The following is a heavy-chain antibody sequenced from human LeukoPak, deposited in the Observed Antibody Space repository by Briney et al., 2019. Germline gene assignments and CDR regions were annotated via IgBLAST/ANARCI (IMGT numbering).Heavy chain of an antibody. Sequence: PGGSLTLSCAASGFTFDTYSMTWVRQAPGKGLEWISHISAASHGIKYVASVKGRFTISRDNAKNSVFLQMTSLRPEDTAVYYCARGEYHQDGIGSNRFDNWGQGALVTVSS. CDR3: ARGEYHQDGIGSNRFDN. J-gene: IGHJ4*02. CDR2: ISAASHGI. V-gene: IGHV3-48*01. CDR1: GFTFDTYS. D-gene: IGHD5-24*01.